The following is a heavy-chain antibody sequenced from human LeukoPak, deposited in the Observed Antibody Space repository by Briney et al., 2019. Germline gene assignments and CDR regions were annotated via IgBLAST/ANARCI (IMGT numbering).Heavy chain of an antibody. J-gene: IGHJ4*02. CDR2: ISGSAGGT. D-gene: IGHD3-22*01. CDR3: AKRGVVIRVILVGFHKEAYYFDS. CDR1: GITLSDYG. Sequence: PGGSLRLSCAVSGITLSDYGKSWVRQAPGKGLEWVAGISGSAGGTNYADSVKGRFTISRDNSKNTLYLQMNRLRAEDTAVYFCAKRGVVIRVILVGFHKEAYYFDSWGQGALVTVSS. V-gene: IGHV3-23*01.